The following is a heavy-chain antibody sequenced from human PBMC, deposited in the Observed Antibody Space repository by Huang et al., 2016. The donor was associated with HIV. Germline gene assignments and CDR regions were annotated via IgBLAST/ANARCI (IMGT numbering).Heavy chain of an antibody. Sequence: QVQLVESGGGVVQPGRSLRLSCAASRFTFSNYGMHWVRQAPGKGRGWVAVISYDGSNKYDADSVKGRFTIARDNSKNTLYLQMNSLRAEDTAVYYCARDLWLRDLYYYYYMDVWGKGTTVTVSS. CDR1: RFTFSNYG. J-gene: IGHJ6*03. CDR2: ISYDGSNK. V-gene: IGHV3-30-3*01. D-gene: IGHD5-12*01. CDR3: ARDLWLRDLYYYYYMDV.